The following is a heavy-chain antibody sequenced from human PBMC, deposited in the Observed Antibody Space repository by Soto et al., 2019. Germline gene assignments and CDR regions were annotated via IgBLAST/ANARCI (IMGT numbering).Heavy chain of an antibody. V-gene: IGHV1-18*01. CDR1: GYTFTSYG. J-gene: IGHJ4*02. CDR3: ARDSTPVDY. Sequence: QVQLVQSGAEVKKPGASVKVSCKASGYTFTSYGVSWVRQAPGQGREWMGWISAYNGNTKYAQKLQGRVTMTTDTSTNTAYMDLRSLRSDDTAVYYCARDSTPVDYWGQGTLVTVSS. CDR2: ISAYNGNT.